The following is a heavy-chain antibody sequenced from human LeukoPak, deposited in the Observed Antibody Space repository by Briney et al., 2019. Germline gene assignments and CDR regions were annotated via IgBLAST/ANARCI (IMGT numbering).Heavy chain of an antibody. J-gene: IGHJ3*02. CDR2: IYYSGST. CDR3: ARDVVVVPAADIDAFDI. V-gene: IGHV4-59*12. Sequence: SETLSLTCTVSGGSISSYYWSWIRQPPGKGLEWTGYIYYSGSTNYNPSLKSRVTISVDTSKNQFSLKLSSVTAADTAVYYCARDVVVVPAADIDAFDIWGQGTMVTVSS. D-gene: IGHD2-2*01. CDR1: GGSISSYY.